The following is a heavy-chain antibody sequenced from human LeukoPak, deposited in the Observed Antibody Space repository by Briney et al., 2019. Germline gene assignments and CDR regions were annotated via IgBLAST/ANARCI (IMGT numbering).Heavy chain of an antibody. D-gene: IGHD2-15*01. J-gene: IGHJ3*02. CDR2: IRYDGSNK. Sequence: GGSLRLSCAASGFTFSSYGMYWVRQAPGKGLGWVAFIRYDGSNKYYADSVKGRFTISRDNFKNTLYLQMNSLRAEDTAVYYCAKKWSDAFDIWGQGTMVSVSS. CDR3: AKKWSDAFDI. V-gene: IGHV3-30*02. CDR1: GFTFSSYG.